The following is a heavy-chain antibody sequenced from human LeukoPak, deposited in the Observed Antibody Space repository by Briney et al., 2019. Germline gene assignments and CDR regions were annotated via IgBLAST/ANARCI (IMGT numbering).Heavy chain of an antibody. CDR3: ARGEYWCESGGYYYIY. J-gene: IGHJ4*02. CDR2: ISGDGGGT. Sequence: GGSLRLSCAASGFTYRSYSVHWVRQAPGKGLEYVSAISGDGGGTFYASSVKGGFTISRDNSKNTVFLQMGSLSPEDTAVYYCARGEYWCESGGYYYIYWGPGTLVTVSS. D-gene: IGHD3-22*01. CDR1: GFTYRSYS. V-gene: IGHV3-64*01.